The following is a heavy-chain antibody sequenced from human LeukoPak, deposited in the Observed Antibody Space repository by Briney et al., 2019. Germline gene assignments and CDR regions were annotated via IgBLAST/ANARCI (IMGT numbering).Heavy chain of an antibody. CDR2: ISSSGST. CDR1: GDSISSGDYY. CDR3: ANTYHDSSGYYSGAFDI. Sequence: PSQTLSLTCTVSGDSISSGDYYWSWIRQPAGKGLEWIGRISSSGSTYYNPSLKSRVTISVDTSKNQFSLKLSSVTAADTAVYYCANTYHDSSGYYSGAFDIWGQGTMVTVSS. D-gene: IGHD3-22*01. J-gene: IGHJ3*02. V-gene: IGHV4-61*02.